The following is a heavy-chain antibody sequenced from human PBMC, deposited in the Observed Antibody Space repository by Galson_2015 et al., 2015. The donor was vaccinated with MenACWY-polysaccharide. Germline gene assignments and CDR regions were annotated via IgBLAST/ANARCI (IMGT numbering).Heavy chain of an antibody. CDR1: GFTFSDYY. D-gene: IGHD3-3*01. J-gene: IGHJ6*02. V-gene: IGHV3-11*01. Sequence: SLRLSCAASGFTFSDYYMSWIRQAPGKGLEWVSYISSSGSTIYYADSVKGRFTISRDNAKNSLYLQMNSLRAEDTAVYYCARDLTTIFGVVTDYYYYYGMDVWGQGTTVTVSS. CDR2: ISSSGSTI. CDR3: ARDLTTIFGVVTDYYYYYGMDV.